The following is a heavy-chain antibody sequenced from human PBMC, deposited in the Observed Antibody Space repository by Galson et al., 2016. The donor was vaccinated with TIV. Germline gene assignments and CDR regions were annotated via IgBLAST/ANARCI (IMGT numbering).Heavy chain of an antibody. V-gene: IGHV4-39*01. CDR2: VYYDGTT. D-gene: IGHD3-16*02. CDR1: GGSVSSSTYF. Sequence: SETLSLTCTVSGGSVSSSTYFWAWVRQPPGEGLEWIGTVYYDGTTYTNPSLKSPVTLSVDSSKNQISLKLSSATAADTAIYFCARHGPWSFYFDFWGQGTLVTVSS. J-gene: IGHJ4*02. CDR3: ARHGPWSFYFDF.